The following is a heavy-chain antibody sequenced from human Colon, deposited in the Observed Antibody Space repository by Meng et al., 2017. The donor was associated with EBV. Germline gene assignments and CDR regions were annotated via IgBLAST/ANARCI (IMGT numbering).Heavy chain of an antibody. V-gene: IGHV4-39*01. CDR1: GGPISSNGYY. CDR3: ARRRGGSGRDC. D-gene: IGHD3-10*01. CDR2: IYHSGST. J-gene: IGHJ4*02. Sequence: QRQESGPGLVKPSETLSLPCTVSGGPISSNGYYWDWVRQPPGKGLEWIGAIYHSGSTSYNPSLQSRVTMFVDTSKNQFSLMLTSVTATDTAVYYCARRRGGSGRDCWGQGTLVTVSS.